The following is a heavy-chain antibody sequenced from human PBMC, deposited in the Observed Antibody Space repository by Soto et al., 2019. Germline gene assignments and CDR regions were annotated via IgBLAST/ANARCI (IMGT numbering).Heavy chain of an antibody. CDR3: ARDHVGGYPGDYYYYYGMDV. V-gene: IGHV4-39*02. J-gene: IGHJ6*02. CDR2: IYKSGLA. CDR1: GDPMTISDFL. D-gene: IGHD3-16*01. Sequence: LSLTCIVSGDPMTISDFLWAWVRQPPGKGLEWIGGIYKSGLASYNPSLRGRATMSVDTSRNQFFLNVTSVTAADTAVYYCARDHVGGYPGDYYYYYGMDVWGQGTTVTVSS.